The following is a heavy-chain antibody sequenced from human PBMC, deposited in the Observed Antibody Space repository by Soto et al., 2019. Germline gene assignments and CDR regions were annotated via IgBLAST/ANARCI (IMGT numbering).Heavy chain of an antibody. CDR3: ARAPGSTVTTPTDY. Sequence: QVQLVESGGGVVQPGGSLRLSCAASGFTFSSYAMHWVRQAPGKGLEWVAVISYDGSNKYYADSVKGRFTISRDNSKNTLYLQMNSLRAEDTAVYYCARAPGSTVTTPTDYWGQGTLVTVSS. CDR2: ISYDGSNK. D-gene: IGHD4-17*01. V-gene: IGHV3-30-3*01. CDR1: GFTFSSYA. J-gene: IGHJ4*02.